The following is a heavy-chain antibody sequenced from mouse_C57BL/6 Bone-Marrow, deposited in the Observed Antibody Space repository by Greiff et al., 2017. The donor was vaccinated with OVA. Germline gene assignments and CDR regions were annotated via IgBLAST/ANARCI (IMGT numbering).Heavy chain of an antibody. CDR2: SRNKANDYTT. Sequence: EVMLVESGGGLVQSGRSLRLSCATSGFTFSDFYMEWVRQAPGKGLEWIAASRNKANDYTTEYSASVKGRFIVSRDTSQSILYLQMNALRAEDTAIYYCARDVYYDYDGGMDYWGQGTSVTVSS. J-gene: IGHJ4*01. CDR3: ARDVYYDYDGGMDY. CDR1: GFTFSDFY. V-gene: IGHV7-1*01. D-gene: IGHD2-4*01.